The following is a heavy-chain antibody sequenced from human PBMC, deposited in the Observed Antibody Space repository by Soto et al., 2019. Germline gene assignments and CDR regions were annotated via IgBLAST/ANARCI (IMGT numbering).Heavy chain of an antibody. V-gene: IGHV3-7*05. Sequence: GGSLRLSCAASGFTFSSYWMSWVRQAPGKGLEWVANIKQDGSEKYYVDSVKGRFTISRDNAKNSLYLQMNSLRAEDTAVYYCARGLLGPSPPHLNYLDFRCQGPLVT. CDR3: ARGLLGPSPPHLNYLDF. CDR1: GFTFSSYW. J-gene: IGHJ4*02. CDR2: IKQDGSEK.